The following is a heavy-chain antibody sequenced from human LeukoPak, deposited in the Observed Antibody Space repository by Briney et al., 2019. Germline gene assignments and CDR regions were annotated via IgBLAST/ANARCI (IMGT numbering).Heavy chain of an antibody. CDR2: IYYSGST. D-gene: IGHD2-15*01. Sequence: PSETLSLTCTVSGGSISSYYWSWIRQPPGKGLEWIGYIYYSGSTNYNPSLKSRVTISVDTSKNQFSLKLSSVIAADTAVYYCARYEGVVVVAATADAFDIWGQGTMVTVSS. CDR3: ARYEGVVVVAATADAFDI. J-gene: IGHJ3*02. CDR1: GGSISSYY. V-gene: IGHV4-59*01.